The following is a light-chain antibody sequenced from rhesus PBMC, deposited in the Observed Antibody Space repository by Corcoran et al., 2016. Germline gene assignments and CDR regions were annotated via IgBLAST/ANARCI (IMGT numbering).Light chain of an antibody. CDR1: QSIRNW. CDR3: QQYSSSPLN. J-gene: IGKJ2*01. Sequence: DIQMTQSPSSLSAAVGDTVTITGRASQSIRNWLAWYQLKPGQAPTILIYKASSLQRGVPSRFSGSGSWTDFTLTIRSLQSEDFTTYYCQQYSSSPLNFGQGTKVAIK. V-gene: IGKV1-22*01. CDR2: KAS.